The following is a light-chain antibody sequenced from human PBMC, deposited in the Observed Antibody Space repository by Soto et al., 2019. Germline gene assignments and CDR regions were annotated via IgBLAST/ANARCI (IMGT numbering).Light chain of an antibody. J-gene: IGKJ4*01. CDR2: DAS. CDR3: QQYDILLT. V-gene: IGKV1-33*01. CDR1: QDISNY. Sequence: DIQMTQSPSSLSASVGDRVTITCQASQDISNYLNWYQQKPGKAPKLLIYDASTLETGVPSRFSGSGSGTDFTFTISSLQPEDFATYYCQQYDILLTFGGGTKVEI.